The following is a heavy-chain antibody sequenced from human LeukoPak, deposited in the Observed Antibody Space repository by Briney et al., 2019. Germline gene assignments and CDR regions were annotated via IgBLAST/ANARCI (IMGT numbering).Heavy chain of an antibody. Sequence: ASVKVSGKASGYTFTGYYMHWVRQAPGQGLEWMGWINPNSGGTNYAQKFQGRVTITRDTSISTAYMELSRLRSDDTAVYYCARVDLYYDSSGYSQAANDYWGQGTLVTVSS. CDR3: ARVDLYYDSSGYSQAANDY. D-gene: IGHD3-22*01. J-gene: IGHJ4*02. CDR1: GYTFTGYY. CDR2: INPNSGGT. V-gene: IGHV1-2*02.